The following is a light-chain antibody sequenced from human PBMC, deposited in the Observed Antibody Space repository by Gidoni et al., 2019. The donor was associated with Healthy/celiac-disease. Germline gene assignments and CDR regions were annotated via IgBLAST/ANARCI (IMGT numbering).Light chain of an antibody. Sequence: DIQMPQSPSSLSASVGDRVTITCQASQDISNYLNWYQQKPGKAPKLLIYDASNLETGVPSRFSGSGSGTDFTFTISSLQPEDIATYYCQQYDNLLSFGPGTKVDIK. CDR2: DAS. V-gene: IGKV1-33*01. J-gene: IGKJ3*01. CDR1: QDISNY. CDR3: QQYDNLLS.